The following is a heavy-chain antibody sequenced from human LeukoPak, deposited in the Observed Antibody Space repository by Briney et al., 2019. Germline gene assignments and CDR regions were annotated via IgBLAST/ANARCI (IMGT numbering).Heavy chain of an antibody. Sequence: GASVKVSCKASGYTFTSYDINWVRQATGQGLEWMGWMNPNSGNTGYAQKFQGRVTITRNTSISTAYMELSSLRSEDTAVYYCASAGTTSLYYDFWSGYSNEDAFDIWGQGTMVTVSS. V-gene: IGHV1-8*03. CDR1: GYTFTSYD. CDR2: MNPNSGNT. CDR3: ASAGTTSLYYDFWSGYSNEDAFDI. D-gene: IGHD3-3*01. J-gene: IGHJ3*02.